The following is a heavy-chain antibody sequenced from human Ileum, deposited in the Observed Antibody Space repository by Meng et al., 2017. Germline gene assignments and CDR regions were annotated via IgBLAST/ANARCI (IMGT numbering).Heavy chain of an antibody. J-gene: IGHJ5*02. CDR1: GGSISNGKW. CDR3: ATYGSGFTPPLDP. Sequence: QVQLQESGPGLVKPSGTPSLTCAVSGGSISNGKWWSWVRQPPGKGLEWIGEISQSGTTNYYPSLNSRVSISLDKANNHLSLTLTSVTAADTAVYYCATYGSGFTPPLDPWGQGILVTVSS. CDR2: ISQSGTT. V-gene: IGHV4-4*02. D-gene: IGHD3-10*01.